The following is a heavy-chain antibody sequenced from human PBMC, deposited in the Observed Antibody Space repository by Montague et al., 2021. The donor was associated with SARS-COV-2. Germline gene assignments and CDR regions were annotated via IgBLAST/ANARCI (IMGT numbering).Heavy chain of an antibody. CDR2: VLYSKST. J-gene: IGHJ4*02. D-gene: IGHD3-16*01. CDR3: VRHPHYDGFNGPPDF. CDR1: GVSVTGYY. Sequence: SETLSLTCTVSGVSVTGYYWSWTRQPPGEGLEWIGDVLYSKSTNFNPSLKSRVAISVDTSKNQFSLRLTSATAADTAVYYCVRHPHYDGFNGPPDFWDQGTLVTVSS. V-gene: IGHV4-59*08.